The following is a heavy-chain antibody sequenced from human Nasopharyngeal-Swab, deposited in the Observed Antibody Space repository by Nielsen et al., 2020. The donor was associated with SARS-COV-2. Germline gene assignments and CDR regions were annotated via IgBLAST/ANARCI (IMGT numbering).Heavy chain of an antibody. V-gene: IGHV4-30-4*01. Sequence: WIRQPPGKGLEWIGYIYYSGSTYYNPSLKSRVTISVDTSKNQFSLKLSSVTAADTAVYYCARDGYDFWSGYLRGTGRYYYYYYTDVWGKGTTVTVSS. CDR2: IYYSGST. CDR3: ARDGYDFWSGYLRGTGRYYYYYYTDV. D-gene: IGHD3-3*01. J-gene: IGHJ6*03.